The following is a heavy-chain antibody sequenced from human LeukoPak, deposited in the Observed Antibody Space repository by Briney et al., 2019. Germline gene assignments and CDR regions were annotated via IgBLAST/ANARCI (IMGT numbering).Heavy chain of an antibody. CDR1: GYTFTGYY. V-gene: IGHV1-2*02. J-gene: IGHJ4*02. CDR2: INPNSGGT. Sequence: ASVKVSCKASGYTFTGYYMHWVRQAPGQGLEWMGWINPNSGGTNYAQKFQGRVTMTRDTSISTAYMELSRLRSEDTAVYYCARGKYSYGYIGYWGQGALVTVSS. CDR3: ARGKYSYGYIGY. D-gene: IGHD5-18*01.